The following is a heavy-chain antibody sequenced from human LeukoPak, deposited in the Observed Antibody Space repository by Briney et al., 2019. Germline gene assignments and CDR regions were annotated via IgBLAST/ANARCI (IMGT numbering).Heavy chain of an antibody. CDR3: AREVSPSDHYYYYGVDV. D-gene: IGHD5/OR15-5a*01. CDR2: ANYNGRA. CDR1: GGSITSNY. Sequence: SETLSLTCTVSGGSITSNYWSWIRQPPGRGLEWRGYANYNGRANYNPSLKSRVTISVDTSKNQFSLNLSSVTAADTAVYYCAREVSPSDHYYYYGVDVWGRGTTVTVSS. V-gene: IGHV4-59*01. J-gene: IGHJ6*02.